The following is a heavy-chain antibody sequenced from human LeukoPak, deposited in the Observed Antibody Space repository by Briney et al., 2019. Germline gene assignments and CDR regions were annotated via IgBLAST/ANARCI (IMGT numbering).Heavy chain of an antibody. D-gene: IGHD3-10*01. CDR1: GYTFTDYY. J-gene: IGHJ5*02. CDR2: INPNSGGT. Sequence: ASVKVSCKASGYTFTDYYMHWVRQAPGQGLEWMGWINPNSGGTNYAQKFQGRVTMTRDTSISTAYMELSRLRSEDTAVYYCARDASGGSGSYFRVWFDPWGQGTLVTVSS. V-gene: IGHV1-2*02. CDR3: ARDASGGSGSYFRVWFDP.